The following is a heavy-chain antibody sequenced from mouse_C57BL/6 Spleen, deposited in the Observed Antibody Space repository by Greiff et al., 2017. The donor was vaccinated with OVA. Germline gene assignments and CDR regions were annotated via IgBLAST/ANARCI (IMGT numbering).Heavy chain of an antibody. V-gene: IGHV3-8*01. Sequence: EVMLVESGPGLAKPSQTLSLTCSVTGYSITSDYWNWIRKFPGNKLEYMGYISYSGSTYYNPSLKSRNSITRDTSKNQYYLQLNSVTTEDTATDYCARSHGSSYHWYFDVWGTGTTVTVSS. J-gene: IGHJ1*03. CDR1: GYSITSDY. CDR2: ISYSGST. D-gene: IGHD1-1*01. CDR3: ARSHGSSYHWYFDV.